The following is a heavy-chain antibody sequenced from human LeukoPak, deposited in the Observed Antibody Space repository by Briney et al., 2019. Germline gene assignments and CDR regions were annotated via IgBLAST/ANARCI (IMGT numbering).Heavy chain of an antibody. CDR3: ARSIVGSGYYTRNFDY. Sequence: ASVKVSCKASGYTFTGYYMHWVRQAPGQGLEWMGWINPNSGGTNYAQKLQGRVTMTTDTSTSTAYMELRSLRSDDTAVYYCARSIVGSGYYTRNFDYWGQGTLVTVSS. V-gene: IGHV1-2*02. J-gene: IGHJ4*02. CDR2: INPNSGGT. CDR1: GYTFTGYY. D-gene: IGHD3-3*01.